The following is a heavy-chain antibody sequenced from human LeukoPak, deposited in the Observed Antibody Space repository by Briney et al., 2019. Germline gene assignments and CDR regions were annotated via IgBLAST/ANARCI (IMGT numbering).Heavy chain of an antibody. Sequence: SETLSLTCVVYGVSFSGYYWSWIRQPPGKGLEWIGEINHSGSTNYNPSLKSRVIISVDTSKNQFSLKLRSVTAADTAVYYCARTRWLQSLFDYWGQGTLVTVSS. V-gene: IGHV4-34*01. J-gene: IGHJ4*02. D-gene: IGHD5-24*01. CDR2: INHSGST. CDR3: ARTRWLQSLFDY. CDR1: GVSFSGYY.